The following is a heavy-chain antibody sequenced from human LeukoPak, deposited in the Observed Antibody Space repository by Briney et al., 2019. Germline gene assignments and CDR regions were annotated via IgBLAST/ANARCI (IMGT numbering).Heavy chain of an antibody. Sequence: SETLSLTCTVSGVSASSDNNWMWVRQPLGKGLEYIGFVSNSGTTHYNASLESRVTISLDTSKNQFSLKLTSVTAADTAIYYCARDILRSDGYNFDSWGQGALVTVSS. CDR1: GVSASSDNN. J-gene: IGHJ5*01. CDR3: ARDILRSDGYNFDS. CDR2: VSNSGTT. V-gene: IGHV4-59*02. D-gene: IGHD5-24*01.